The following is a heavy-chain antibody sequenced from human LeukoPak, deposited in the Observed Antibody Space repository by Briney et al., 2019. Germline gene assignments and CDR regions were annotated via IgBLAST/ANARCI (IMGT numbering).Heavy chain of an antibody. CDR2: ISTYNGNA. CDR3: VREGSDTAHYNWFGP. Sequence: ASVKVSCKASGYTFTNYGMNWVRQAPGQGLEWMGWISTYNGNAKYAQKFQGRVTMTTDTSTSTAYMELRSLRSDDTAVYYCVREGSDTAHYNWFGPWGQGALVTVSS. V-gene: IGHV1-18*01. CDR1: GYTFTNYG. J-gene: IGHJ5*02. D-gene: IGHD5-18*01.